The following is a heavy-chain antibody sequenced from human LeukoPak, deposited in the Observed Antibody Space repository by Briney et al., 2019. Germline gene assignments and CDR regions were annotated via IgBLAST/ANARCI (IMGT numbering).Heavy chain of an antibody. J-gene: IGHJ3*02. CDR2: IFYSGST. Sequence: SETLSLTCTVSGGSISTSNYYWGWIRQPPGKGLEWIGNIFYSGSTYYSPSLRSRVTISLDTSRNQFSLKLNSVTAADTSVYYCAKSKGYGLVDIWGQGTMVTVSS. CDR3: AKSKGYGLVDI. CDR1: GGSISTSNYY. V-gene: IGHV4-39*07. D-gene: IGHD3-10*01.